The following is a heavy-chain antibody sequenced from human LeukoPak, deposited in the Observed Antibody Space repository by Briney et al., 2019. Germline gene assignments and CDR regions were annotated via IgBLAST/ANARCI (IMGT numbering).Heavy chain of an antibody. CDR2: ISSSSSYI. J-gene: IGHJ4*02. Sequence: GGSLRLSCAASGFTFSRYSMNWVRQAPGKGPEWVSSISSSSSYIYYADSVKGRFTISRDNDKNSLYLQMNSLRAEDTAVYYCARDAEMATETGGYYFDYWGQGTLVTVSS. CDR1: GFTFSRYS. CDR3: ARDAEMATETGGYYFDY. V-gene: IGHV3-21*01. D-gene: IGHD5-24*01.